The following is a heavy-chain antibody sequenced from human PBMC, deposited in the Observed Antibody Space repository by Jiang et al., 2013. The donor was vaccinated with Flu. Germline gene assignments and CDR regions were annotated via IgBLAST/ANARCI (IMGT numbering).Heavy chain of an antibody. D-gene: IGHD3-10*01. V-gene: IGHV3-7*01. J-gene: IGHJ4*02. CDR1: GFTFSSYW. CDR3: ARDFGGHIQSRFDS. CDR2: IEQDGSXK. Sequence: GLVQPGGSLRLSCAASGFTFSSYWMSWVRQAPGKGLEWVANIEQDGSXKNYVDSVKGRFSISRDNSKNSMYLQMNSLRAADTAVYYCARDFGGHIQSRFDSWGQGTLVTVSS.